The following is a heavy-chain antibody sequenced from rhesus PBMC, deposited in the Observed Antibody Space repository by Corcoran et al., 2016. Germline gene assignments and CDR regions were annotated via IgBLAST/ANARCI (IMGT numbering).Heavy chain of an antibody. CDR2: IGGSSGST. V-gene: IGHV4-127*01. D-gene: IGHD2-33*01. CDR1: GYSISSGYG. CDR3: AKEMVVAAPFAFDY. Sequence: QVQLQESGPGLVKPSETLSLTCAVSGYSISSGYGWSWIRPPPGKGLEGIGYIGGSSGSTNYTPSLKSRVTISKDPAKNQFSLKLSSVTAADTAVYYCAKEMVVAAPFAFDYWGQGVLVTVSS. J-gene: IGHJ4*01.